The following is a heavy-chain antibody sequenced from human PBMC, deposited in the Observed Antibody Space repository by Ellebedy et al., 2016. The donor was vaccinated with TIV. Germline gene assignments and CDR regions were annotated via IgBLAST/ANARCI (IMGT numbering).Heavy chain of an antibody. V-gene: IGHV3-74*01. CDR1: GFTFNSYW. D-gene: IGHD3-10*01. CDR3: SRDPGLNWFDP. Sequence: GESLKISXAASGFTFNSYWMHWVRQAPGEGLVWVSRINSDGSITNYADSVKGRFTVSNDNAKNTLYLQMNSLRAEDTAVYYCSRDPGLNWFDPWGQGTLVTVSS. J-gene: IGHJ5*02. CDR2: INSDGSIT.